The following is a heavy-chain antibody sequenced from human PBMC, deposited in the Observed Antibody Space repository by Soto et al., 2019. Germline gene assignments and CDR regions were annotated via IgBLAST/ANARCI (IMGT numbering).Heavy chain of an antibody. J-gene: IGHJ5*02. V-gene: IGHV4-39*07. Sequence: SQTKSHTNTVSEHSMSNTDYFWGWIRQTPWSDLQWIGSLFYTGHTYYNPSLLSRATIAIDKSKNQFSLKLTSVTAADTAVYYCARYGSGSSVWFDPWGQGTLVTSPQ. CDR2: LFYTGHT. CDR1: EHSMSNTDYF. D-gene: IGHD3-10*01. CDR3: ARYGSGSSVWFDP.